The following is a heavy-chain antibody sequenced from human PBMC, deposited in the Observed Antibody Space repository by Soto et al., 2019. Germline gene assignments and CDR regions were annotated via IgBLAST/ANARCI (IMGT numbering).Heavy chain of an antibody. CDR1: GYTFTDYY. CDR2: INPNGGDT. V-gene: IGHV1-2*02. J-gene: IGHJ4*02. Sequence: QEQLVQSGAEVKKPGASVVVPCKASGYTFTDYYFHWVRQAPGQGLEWMGWINPNGGDTNYAQKFQGRVTMTRDTSISTAYVELSSLRSDDTAVYYCATVPAAALKEDYWGQGTLVTVSS. D-gene: IGHD6-13*01. CDR3: ATVPAAALKEDY.